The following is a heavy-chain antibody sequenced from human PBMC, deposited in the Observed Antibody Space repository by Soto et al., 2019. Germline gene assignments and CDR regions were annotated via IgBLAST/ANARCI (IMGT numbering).Heavy chain of an antibody. CDR3: ARRKERSGPNYFDY. J-gene: IGHJ4*02. D-gene: IGHD6-25*01. V-gene: IGHV1-8*01. CDR2: MNPYTGKA. CDR1: GYTFTTYD. Sequence: QVQLVQSGAEVKRPRASLKVSCQASGYTFTTYDINWVRQAPGQGLEWMGWMNPYTGKAGYAQKFQGRVTMTRDNSISTAYMELSSLRSEDTAVYYCARRKERSGPNYFDYWGLGTLVTVSS.